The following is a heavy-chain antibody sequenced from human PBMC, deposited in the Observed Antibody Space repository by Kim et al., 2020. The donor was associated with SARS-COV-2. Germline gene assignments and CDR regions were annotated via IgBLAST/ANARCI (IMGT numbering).Heavy chain of an antibody. V-gene: IGHV3-23*01. D-gene: IGHD6-25*01. CDR3: AKGSGRDGYKALIDY. Sequence: GGSLRLSCVASGFTFSSYAMSWVRQAPGKGLEWVSSISASGGSTYYADSVKGRLTIPRHNSKNTLYLQMNSLRVEDTAVYYCAKGSGRDGYKALIDYWGQGTLVTVSS. CDR2: ISASGGST. CDR1: GFTFSSYA. J-gene: IGHJ4*02.